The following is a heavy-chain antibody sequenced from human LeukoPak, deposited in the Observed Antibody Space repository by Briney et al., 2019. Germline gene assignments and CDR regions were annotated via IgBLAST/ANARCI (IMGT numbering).Heavy chain of an antibody. J-gene: IGHJ4*02. Sequence: GGSLILSCAASGFTVSSNYMSWVRQAPGKGLEWVSVIYSGGSTYYADSVKGRFTISRDNSKNTLYLQMNSLRAEDTAVYYCARETGGNWNRIDYWGQGTLVTVSS. CDR2: IYSGGST. D-gene: IGHD1/OR15-1a*01. V-gene: IGHV3-53*01. CDR3: ARETGGNWNRIDY. CDR1: GFTVSSNY.